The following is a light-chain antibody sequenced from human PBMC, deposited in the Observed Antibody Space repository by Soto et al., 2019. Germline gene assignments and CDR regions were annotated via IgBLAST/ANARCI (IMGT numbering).Light chain of an antibody. CDR2: GAS. Sequence: DLPMTQSPSSLSASVGDRVTITCRASQSISTLLNWYQQKPGKAPSLLIYGASTLHTGVPSRFSGSGSGTDFTLTINSLQPEDFATYYCQQSYSTPRTFAQGTNLEIK. CDR3: QQSYSTPRT. CDR1: QSISTL. V-gene: IGKV1-39*01. J-gene: IGKJ2*01.